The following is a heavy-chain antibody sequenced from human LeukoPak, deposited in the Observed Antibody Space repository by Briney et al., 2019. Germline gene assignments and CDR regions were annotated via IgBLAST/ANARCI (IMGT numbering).Heavy chain of an antibody. V-gene: IGHV3-66*01. Sequence: GGSLRLSCAASGFTVSSNYMSWVRQAPGKELEWVSVIYSGGSTYYADSVKGRFTISRDNSKNTLYLQMNSLRAEDTAVYYCAKDQGYSGYEGGDVWGQGTTVTVSS. CDR3: AKDQGYSGYEGGDV. J-gene: IGHJ6*02. CDR2: IYSGGST. D-gene: IGHD5-12*01. CDR1: GFTVSSNY.